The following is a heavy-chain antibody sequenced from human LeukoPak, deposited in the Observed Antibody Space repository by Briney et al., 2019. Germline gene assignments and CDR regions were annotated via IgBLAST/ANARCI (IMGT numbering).Heavy chain of an antibody. CDR3: ARGEYSSL. D-gene: IGHD6-6*01. Sequence: SETLSLTCTVSGGSVNSYYLSWIRQPAGKTLEWIGRIYYSGSTYYNPSLKSRVTISVDTSKSQFSLKLSSVTAADTAVYYCARGEYSSLWGRGTLVTVSS. CDR1: GGSVNSYY. V-gene: IGHV4-4*07. CDR2: IYYSGST. J-gene: IGHJ2*01.